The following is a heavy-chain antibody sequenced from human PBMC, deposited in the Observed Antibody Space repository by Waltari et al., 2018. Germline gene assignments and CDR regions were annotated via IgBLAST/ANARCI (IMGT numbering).Heavy chain of an antibody. Sequence: EVLLVESGGGLAKPGGSLRLSCAASGFTLRSSSMKWVRQAPGKGLEWVSSISYTGTYIYYADSVKGRFSMSRDNGKNSLYLQMNSLRADDTAVYYCARDAANYDILTGRFDYWGQGTLVTVSS. CDR3: ARDAANYDILTGRFDY. CDR2: ISYTGTYI. CDR1: GFTLRSSS. J-gene: IGHJ4*02. V-gene: IGHV3-21*06. D-gene: IGHD3-9*01.